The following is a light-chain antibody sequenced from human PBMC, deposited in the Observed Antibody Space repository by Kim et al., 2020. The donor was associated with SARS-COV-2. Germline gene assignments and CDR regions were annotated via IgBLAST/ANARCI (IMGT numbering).Light chain of an antibody. CDR2: EVN. J-gene: IGLJ1*01. CDR3: SSYTLSKNFGV. Sequence: QSALTQPPSASGSPGQSVTISCTGTSSDVGGNNYVSWYQHNPGKAPKLMVYEVNKRPSGVPDRFSGSKSGNTASLTVSGLQAEDEADYYSSSYTLSKNFGVFGTGTKVTFL. V-gene: IGLV2-8*01. CDR1: SSDVGGNNY.